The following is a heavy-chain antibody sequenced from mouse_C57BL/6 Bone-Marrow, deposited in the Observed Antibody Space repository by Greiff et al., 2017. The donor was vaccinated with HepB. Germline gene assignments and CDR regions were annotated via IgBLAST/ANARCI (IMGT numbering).Heavy chain of an antibody. CDR1: GYTFTDYN. D-gene: IGHD2-2*01. J-gene: IGHJ3*01. CDR3: ARWGGGYDGAWFAY. Sequence: VQLQQSGPELVKPGASVKIPCKASGYTFTDYNMDWVKQSHGKSLEWIGDINPNNGGTIYNQKFKGKATLTVDKSSSTAYMERRSLTSEDTAVYDGARWGGGYDGAWFAYWGEGTLVTVSA. V-gene: IGHV1-18*01. CDR2: INPNNGGT.